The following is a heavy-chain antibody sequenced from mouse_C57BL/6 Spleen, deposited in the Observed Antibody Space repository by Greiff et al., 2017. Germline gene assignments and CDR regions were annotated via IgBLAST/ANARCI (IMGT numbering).Heavy chain of an antibody. CDR3: ARAYGSSLAWFAD. CDR1: GFTFSDYG. CDR2: ISSGSSTI. D-gene: IGHD1-1*01. V-gene: IGHV5-17*01. Sequence: EVKLMESGGGLVKPGGSLKLSCAASGFTFSDYGMHWVRQAPEKGLEWVAYISSGSSTIYYADTVKGRFTISRDNAKNTLFLQMTSLRSEDTAMYYCARAYGSSLAWFADWGQGTLVTVSA. J-gene: IGHJ3*01.